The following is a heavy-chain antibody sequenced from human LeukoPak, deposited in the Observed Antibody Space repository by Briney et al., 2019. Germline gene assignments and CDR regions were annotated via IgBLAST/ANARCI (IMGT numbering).Heavy chain of an antibody. CDR3: AKAPKRYCTSASCQGYFDY. D-gene: IGHD2-2*01. V-gene: IGHV3-33*06. CDR1: GFTFSSYG. Sequence: GGSLRLSCVASGFTFSSYGMHWVRQAPGKGLEWVAIIWYDGNHKYYVDSVKGRFTISRDNSKNTLYLQMDSLRAEDTAVYYCAKAPKRYCTSASCQGYFDYWGQGTLVTVSS. CDR2: IWYDGNHK. J-gene: IGHJ4*02.